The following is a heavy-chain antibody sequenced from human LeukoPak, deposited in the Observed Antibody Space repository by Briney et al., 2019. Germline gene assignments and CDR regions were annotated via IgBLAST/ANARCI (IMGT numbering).Heavy chain of an antibody. CDR2: IYHSGTT. CDR1: GGSITSSHW. Sequence: SETLSLTCAVSGGSITSSHWWSWARQPPGKGLEWIGEIYHSGTTNYNPSLKSRVTISVDTSKNTFSLRLNSVTAADTAVYYCARGLWSVDLNYWGQGTLVTVSS. CDR3: ARGLWSVDLNY. V-gene: IGHV4-4*02. D-gene: IGHD3-3*01. J-gene: IGHJ4*02.